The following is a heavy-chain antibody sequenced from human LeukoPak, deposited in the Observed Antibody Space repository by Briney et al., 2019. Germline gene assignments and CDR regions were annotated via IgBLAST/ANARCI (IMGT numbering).Heavy chain of an antibody. CDR2: IKQDGSDK. Sequence: GGSLRLSCAASGFTFSSYWMTWVRQGPGKGLEWVANIKQDGSDKYCVDSVKGQFTISRDNAKNSLYLQMNGLRTEDTAIYYCAREVGSGYIDYWGQGTLVTVSS. J-gene: IGHJ4*02. D-gene: IGHD6-19*01. CDR1: GFTFSSYW. V-gene: IGHV3-7*05. CDR3: AREVGSGYIDY.